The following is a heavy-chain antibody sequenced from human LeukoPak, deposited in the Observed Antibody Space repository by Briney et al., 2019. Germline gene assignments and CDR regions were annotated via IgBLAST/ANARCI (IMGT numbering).Heavy chain of an antibody. J-gene: IGHJ5*02. D-gene: IGHD3-3*01. Sequence: PSETLPLTCTVSGGSISSYYWSWIRQPPGKGLEWIGYIYYSGSTNYNPSLKSRVTISVDTSKNQFSLKLSSVTAADTAVYYCARQMIKNYDFWSGYYGRGSWFDPWGQGTLVTVSS. CDR3: ARQMIKNYDFWSGYYGRGSWFDP. CDR2: IYYSGST. CDR1: GGSISSYY. V-gene: IGHV4-59*08.